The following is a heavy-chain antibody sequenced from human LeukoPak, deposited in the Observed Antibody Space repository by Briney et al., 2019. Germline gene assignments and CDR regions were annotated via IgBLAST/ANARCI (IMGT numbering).Heavy chain of an antibody. J-gene: IGHJ4*02. V-gene: IGHV4-34*01. CDR1: GGSFSGYY. CDR2: IYYSGST. D-gene: IGHD6-19*01. CDR3: ARHGRITVAGKRNTFDN. Sequence: SETLSLTCAVYGGSFSGYYWSWIRQPPGEGLEWIGSIYYSGSTYYNPSLKNRVTIAVDTSKNQFSLKLRSVTAADTAVYYCARHGRITVAGKRNTFDNWGQGTLVTVSS.